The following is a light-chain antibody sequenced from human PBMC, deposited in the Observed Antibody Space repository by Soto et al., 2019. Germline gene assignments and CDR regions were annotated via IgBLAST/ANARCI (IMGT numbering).Light chain of an antibody. CDR3: CSYAGSSTFVV. CDR1: SSDVGSYNL. V-gene: IGLV2-23*02. CDR2: EVS. Sequence: QSALTRPASVSGSPGQSITISCTGTSSDVGSYNLVSWYQQHPGKAPKLMIYEVSKRPSGVSNRFSGSKFGNTASLTISGLQAEDEADYYCCSYAGSSTFVVFGTGTKVTVL. J-gene: IGLJ1*01.